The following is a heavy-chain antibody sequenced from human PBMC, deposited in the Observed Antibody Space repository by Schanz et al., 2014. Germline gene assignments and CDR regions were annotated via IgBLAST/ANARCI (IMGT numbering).Heavy chain of an antibody. J-gene: IGHJ5*02. CDR2: IYTSGTT. CDR1: GGSISSGTYS. D-gene: IGHD6-25*01. V-gene: IGHV4-61*02. Sequence: QVQLQESGPGLVKPSQTLSLTCTVSGGSISSGTYSWSWLRQPAGKGLEWIGRIYTSGTTNYNPSLKSRGTISLDPSKNQFSLKLSSVTAADTAVYYCAREPLSGYNWFDPWGQGSLVTVSS. CDR3: AREPLSGYNWFDP.